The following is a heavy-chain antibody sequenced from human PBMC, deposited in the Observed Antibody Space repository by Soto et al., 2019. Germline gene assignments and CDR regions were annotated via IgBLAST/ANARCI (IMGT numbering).Heavy chain of an antibody. V-gene: IGHV3-23*01. CDR3: AAPTPRYSRSWHLFGGDY. J-gene: IGHJ4*02. Sequence: EVQLLESGGGLVQPGGSLRLSCAASGFTFSSYAMSWVRQAPGKGLEWVSAISGSGGSTYYADSVKGRFTISRDNSKNTLYLQMNSLRAEDTAVYYCAAPTPRYSRSWHLFGGDYWGQGTLVTVSS. D-gene: IGHD6-13*01. CDR1: GFTFSSYA. CDR2: ISGSGGST.